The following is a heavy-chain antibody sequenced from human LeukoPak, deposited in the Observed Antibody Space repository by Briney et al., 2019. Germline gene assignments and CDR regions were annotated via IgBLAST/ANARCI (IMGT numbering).Heavy chain of an antibody. J-gene: IGHJ3*02. CDR3: ARVGFYGRAFDI. CDR2: IYTSGST. D-gene: IGHD3-3*01. CDR1: GGSISSYY. Sequence: SETLSLTCTVSGGSISSYYWSWIRQPAGKGLEWIGRIYTSGSTNYDPSLKSRVTMSVDTSKNQFSLKLSSVTAADTAVYYCARVGFYGRAFDIWGQGTMVTVSS. V-gene: IGHV4-4*07.